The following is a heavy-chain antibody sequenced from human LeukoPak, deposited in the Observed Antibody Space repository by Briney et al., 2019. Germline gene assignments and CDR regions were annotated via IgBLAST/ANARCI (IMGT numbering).Heavy chain of an antibody. CDR2: IYYSGRT. D-gene: IGHD3-22*01. V-gene: IGHV4-59*12. CDR1: GGSISSYY. CDR3: ARGRQDSSGYYYGYYYCYMDV. Sequence: SETLSLTCSVSGGSISSYYWSWIRQPPGRGLEWIGYIYYSGRTSYNPSLKSRVTISVDKSKNQFSLKLTSVTAADTAVYYCARGRQDSSGYYYGYYYCYMDVWGKGTTVTVSS. J-gene: IGHJ6*03.